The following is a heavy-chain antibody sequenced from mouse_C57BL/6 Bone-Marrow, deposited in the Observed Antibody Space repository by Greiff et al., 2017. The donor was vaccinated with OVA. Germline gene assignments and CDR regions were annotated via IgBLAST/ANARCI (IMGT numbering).Heavy chain of an antibody. CDR2: IDPETGGT. CDR1: GYTFTDYE. V-gene: IGHV1-15*01. D-gene: IGHD4-1*01. J-gene: IGHJ4*01. Sequence: VQVVESGAELVRPGASVTLSCKASGYTFTDYEMHWVKQTPVHGLEWIGAIDPETGGTAYNQKFKGKAILTADKSSSTAYMELRSLTSEDSAVYYCTRVTGTAYAMDYWGQGTSVTVSS. CDR3: TRVTGTAYAMDY.